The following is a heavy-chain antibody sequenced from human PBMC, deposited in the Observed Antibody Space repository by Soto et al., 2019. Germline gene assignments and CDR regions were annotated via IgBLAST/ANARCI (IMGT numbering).Heavy chain of an antibody. CDR2: SSSSSRHT. V-gene: IGHV3-11*06. CDR1: GFTFSDYY. D-gene: IGHD2-15*01. Sequence: PGGSLRLSCVASGFTFSDYYMTWIRQAPGKGLEWLSYSSSSSRHTNYADSVKGRFTISRDNAKNSLFLQMNRLRAEDTALYYCAKGIVVLSPAGDDISYYYNAMDVWGQGTTVTVSS. CDR3: AKGIVVLSPAGDDISYYYNAMDV. J-gene: IGHJ6*02.